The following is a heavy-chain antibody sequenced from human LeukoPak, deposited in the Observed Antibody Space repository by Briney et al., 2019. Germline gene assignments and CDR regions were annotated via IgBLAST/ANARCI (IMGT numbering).Heavy chain of an antibody. V-gene: IGHV3-23*01. CDR1: GFTFSSYA. D-gene: IGHD1-26*01. CDR2: IGGGGVST. CDR3: TKDPIFSGSYGVFDS. Sequence: GGSLRLSCAASGFTFSSYAMSWVRQAPGKGPEWVSAIGGGGVSTNYADSVKGRFTISRDNSKNTLYLQMNSLRAGDTAVYYCTKDPIFSGSYGVFDSWGQGTLVTVSS. J-gene: IGHJ4*02.